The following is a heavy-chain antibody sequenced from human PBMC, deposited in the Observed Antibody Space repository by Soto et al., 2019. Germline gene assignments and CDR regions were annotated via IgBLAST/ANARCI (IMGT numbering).Heavy chain of an antibody. CDR3: AREGYYGSGSYYNWFDP. J-gene: IGHJ5*02. CDR2: IIPIFGTA. D-gene: IGHD3-10*01. V-gene: IGHV1-69*13. Sequence: SVKVSCKASGGTFSSYAISWARQAPGQGLEWMGGIIPIFGTANYAQKFQGRVTITADESTSTAYMELSSLRSEDTAVYYCAREGYYGSGSYYNWFDPWGQGTMVTVYS. CDR1: GGTFSSYA.